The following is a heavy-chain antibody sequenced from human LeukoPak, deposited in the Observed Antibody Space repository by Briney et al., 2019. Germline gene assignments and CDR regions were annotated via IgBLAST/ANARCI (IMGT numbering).Heavy chain of an antibody. CDR1: GFTFSSHA. CDR2: ISYDGSNK. J-gene: IGHJ4*02. CDR3: ARGRSNRAYYYGSGSYKYYFDY. Sequence: GGSLRLSCAASGFTFSSHAMHWVRQAPGKGLEWVAVISYDGSNKYYADSVKGRFTISRDNSMNTLYLQMNSLRAEDTAVFYCARGRSNRAYYYGSGSYKYYFDYWGQGTLVTVSS. V-gene: IGHV3-30*04. D-gene: IGHD3-10*01.